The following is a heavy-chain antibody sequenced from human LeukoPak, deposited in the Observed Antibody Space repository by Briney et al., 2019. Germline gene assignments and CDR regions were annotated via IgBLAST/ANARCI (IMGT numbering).Heavy chain of an antibody. D-gene: IGHD6-13*01. Sequence: PSETLSLTCTVSGGSISSGSYYWSWIRQPAGKGLEWIGRIYASGNTNYNPSLKSRVTISVDTSKNQFSLKLNSVTAADTAVYYCARRRRIAAAGTDAFDIWGQGTMVTVSS. CDR3: ARRRRIAAAGTDAFDI. V-gene: IGHV4-61*02. CDR1: GGSISSGSYY. J-gene: IGHJ3*02. CDR2: IYASGNT.